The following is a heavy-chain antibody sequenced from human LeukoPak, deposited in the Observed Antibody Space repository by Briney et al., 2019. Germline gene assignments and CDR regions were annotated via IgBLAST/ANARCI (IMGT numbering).Heavy chain of an antibody. D-gene: IGHD3-22*01. CDR3: ARDSRGYYYDSSGYWY. V-gene: IGHV3-30*03. J-gene: IGHJ4*02. Sequence: PGGSLRLSCAASGFTFSSYGMHWVRQAPGKGLEWVAVISYDGSNKYYADSVKGRFTISRDNSKNTLYLQMNSLRAEDTAVYYCARDSRGYYYDSSGYWYWGQGTLVTVSS. CDR1: GFTFSSYG. CDR2: ISYDGSNK.